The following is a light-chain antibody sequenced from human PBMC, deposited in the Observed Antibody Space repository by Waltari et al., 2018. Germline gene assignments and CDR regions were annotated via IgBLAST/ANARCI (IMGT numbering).Light chain of an antibody. CDR1: SSNIGSNT. J-gene: IGLJ3*02. CDR2: NDD. V-gene: IGLV1-44*01. CDR3: AAWDDTLKGL. Sequence: QAVLTQPPSASGAPGQRVTITCPIGSSNIGSNTVNWYQQFPGTAPKLLMFNDDQRASGVPGRFSGSRSVTSASLAISGLQSEDEATYYCAAWDDTLKGLFGGGTTLTVL.